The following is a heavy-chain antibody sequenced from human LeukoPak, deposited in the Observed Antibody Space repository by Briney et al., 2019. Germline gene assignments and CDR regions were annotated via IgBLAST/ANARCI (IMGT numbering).Heavy chain of an antibody. Sequence: GESLKISCKGSGYKFSTYWIAWVRQMPGKGLEWMGIIYPGDSDTRYSPSFQGQVTISADKSISTAYLQWSSLKASDTAMYYCARGKYSGYENWFDPWGQGTLVTVSS. CDR3: ARGKYSGYENWFDP. CDR1: GYKFSTYW. D-gene: IGHD5-12*01. CDR2: IYPGDSDT. V-gene: IGHV5-51*01. J-gene: IGHJ5*02.